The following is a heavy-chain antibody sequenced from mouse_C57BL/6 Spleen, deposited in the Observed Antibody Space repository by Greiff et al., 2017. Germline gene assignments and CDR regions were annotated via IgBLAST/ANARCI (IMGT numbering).Heavy chain of an antibody. J-gene: IGHJ2*01. CDR2: IYPGSGST. CDR3: ARLGRTEQLRGFDY. D-gene: IGHD3-2*02. Sequence: VKLQQPGAELVKPGASVKMSCKASGYTFTSYWITWVKQRPGQGLEWIGDIYPGSGSTNYNEKFKSKATLTVDTSSSTAYMQLSSLTSEDSAVYYCARLGRTEQLRGFDYWGQGTTLTVSS. V-gene: IGHV1-55*01. CDR1: GYTFTSYW.